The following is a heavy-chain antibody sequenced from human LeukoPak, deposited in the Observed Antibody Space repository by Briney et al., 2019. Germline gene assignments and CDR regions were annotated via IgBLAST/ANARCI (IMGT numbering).Heavy chain of an antibody. V-gene: IGHV1-18*04. D-gene: IGHD2-15*01. CDR2: ISAYNGNT. Sequence: ASVKVSCKASGYTFTSYYMHWVRQAPGQGLEWMGWISAYNGNTNYAQKLQGRVTMTTDTSTSTAYMELRSLRSDDTAVYYCARVGSAATLRYYYYYYMDVWGKGTTVTISS. CDR3: ARVGSAATLRYYYYYYMDV. CDR1: GYTFTSYY. J-gene: IGHJ6*03.